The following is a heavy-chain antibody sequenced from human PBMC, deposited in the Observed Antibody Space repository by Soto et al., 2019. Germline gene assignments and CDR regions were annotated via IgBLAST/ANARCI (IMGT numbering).Heavy chain of an antibody. CDR2: ITDSSDTV. Sequence: PGGSLRLSCVASGFSFSNYNMNWVRQAPGKGLEWVSYITDSSDTVHYADSVRGRFTISRDNAESSLYLQMNCLRDEDTAVYFCARDFGHGYYLDYWGRGTLVTVSS. J-gene: IGHJ4*02. V-gene: IGHV3-48*02. CDR1: GFSFSNYN. CDR3: ARDFGHGYYLDY. D-gene: IGHD3-3*01.